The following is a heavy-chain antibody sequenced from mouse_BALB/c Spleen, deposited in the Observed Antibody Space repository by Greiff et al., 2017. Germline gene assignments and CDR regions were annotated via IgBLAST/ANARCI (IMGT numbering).Heavy chain of an antibody. V-gene: IGHV2-9*02. D-gene: IGHD1-1*01. CDR3: ARDQEYYYGSRENAMDY. CDR2: IWAGGST. J-gene: IGHJ4*01. CDR1: GFSLTSYG. Sequence: VKLMESGPGLVAPSQSLSITCTVSGFSLTSYGVHWVRQPPGKGLEWLGVIWAGGSTNYNSALMSRLSISKDNSKSQVFLKMNSLQTDDTAMYYCARDQEYYYGSRENAMDYWGQGTSVTVSS.